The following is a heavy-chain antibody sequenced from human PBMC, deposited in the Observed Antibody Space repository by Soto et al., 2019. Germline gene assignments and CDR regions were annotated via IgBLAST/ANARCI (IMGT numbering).Heavy chain of an antibody. Sequence: SVKVSCKASGYTFTSYGISWVRQAPGQGLEWMGWISAYNGNTNYAQKLQGRVTMTTDTSTSTAYIELRSLRSDDTAVYYCARVGFTDIVVVPAAIQAVADYYYGMDVWGQGTTVTVSS. J-gene: IGHJ6*02. CDR3: ARVGFTDIVVVPAAIQAVADYYYGMDV. D-gene: IGHD2-2*02. CDR1: GYTFTSYG. CDR2: ISAYNGNT. V-gene: IGHV1-18*04.